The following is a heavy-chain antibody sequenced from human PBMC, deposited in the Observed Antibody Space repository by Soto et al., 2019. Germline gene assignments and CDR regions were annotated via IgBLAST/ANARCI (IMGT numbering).Heavy chain of an antibody. V-gene: IGHV3-43*01. CDR3: AKDKFPVNYGANSLFDS. CDR1: GFTFDDYT. J-gene: IGHJ4*02. Sequence: EVQLVESGGVVVQPGGSLRLSCAASGFTFDDYTMNWVRQAPGKGLEWVSLISWDGGSTYYADSVKGRFTISRDNSKNSLYLQLNSLSTEDTALYYGAKDKFPVNYGANSLFDSWGQGTLVTVSS. D-gene: IGHD4-17*01. CDR2: ISWDGGST.